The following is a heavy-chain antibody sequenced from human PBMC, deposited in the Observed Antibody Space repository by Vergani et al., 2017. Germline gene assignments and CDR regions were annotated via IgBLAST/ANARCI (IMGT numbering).Heavy chain of an antibody. Sequence: QVQLVQSGAEVGKPGASVKFPCKASGYTFTAYYIHCVRQAPEQGLEWVGVISPDGFSTFYAQKFQGRLTITRDTSTSTVYVEVTRLRSDDTAVYYCAREPPLTGFFDYWGQGTLVTVSS. J-gene: IGHJ4*02. V-gene: IGHV1-46*03. CDR2: ISPDGFST. CDR3: AREPPLTGFFDY. CDR1: GYTFTAYY. D-gene: IGHD3-9*01.